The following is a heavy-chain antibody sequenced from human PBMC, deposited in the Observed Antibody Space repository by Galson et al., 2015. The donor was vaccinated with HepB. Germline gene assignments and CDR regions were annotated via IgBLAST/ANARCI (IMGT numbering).Heavy chain of an antibody. CDR1: GYTFTSYY. CDR2: INPSGGST. Sequence: SVKVSCKASGYTFTSYYMHWVRQPPGQGLEWMGIINPSGGSTSYAQKFQGRVTMTRDTSTSTVYMELSSLRSEDTAVYYCARFNGGMRTFDIWGQGTMVTVSS. D-gene: IGHD3-16*01. J-gene: IGHJ3*02. V-gene: IGHV1-46*01. CDR3: ARFNGGMRTFDI.